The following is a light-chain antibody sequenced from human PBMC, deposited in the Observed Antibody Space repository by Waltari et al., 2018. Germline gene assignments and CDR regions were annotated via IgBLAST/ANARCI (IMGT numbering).Light chain of an antibody. CDR3: QSFDSNLGVL. Sequence: QSALTQPPSVTGAPGQRVTISCTGRSSNMGAGYDVHWYQHLPGTAPKVLIYGNSDRPSGVPDRFSASKSGTSASLAIIGLQAEDEGNYYCQSFDSNLGVLFGGGTKLTVL. J-gene: IGLJ2*01. V-gene: IGLV1-40*01. CDR1: SSNMGAGYD. CDR2: GNS.